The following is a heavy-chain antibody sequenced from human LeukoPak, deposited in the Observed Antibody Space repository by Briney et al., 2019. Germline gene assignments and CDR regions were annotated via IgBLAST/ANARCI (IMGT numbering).Heavy chain of an antibody. CDR1: GGSINSGGYS. J-gene: IGHJ3*02. V-gene: IGHV4-30-2*01. D-gene: IGHD2-21*01. CDR3: ARVAFYGAIPDDI. Sequence: SQTLSLTCAVSGGSINSGGYSWSWIRQPPGKGPEWIGYIYHGGSTHYNSSLKSRVTISVDMSKNQFSLNLYSVTAADTAVYYCARVAFYGAIPDDIWGQGTMVTVSS. CDR2: IYHGGST.